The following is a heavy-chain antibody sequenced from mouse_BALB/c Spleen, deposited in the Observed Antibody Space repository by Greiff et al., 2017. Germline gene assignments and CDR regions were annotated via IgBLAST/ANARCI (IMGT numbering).Heavy chain of an antibody. V-gene: IGHV6-6*02. Sequence: EVKLVESGGGLVQPGGSMKLSCVASGFTFSNYWMNWVRQSPEKGLEWVAEIRLKSNNYATHYAESVKGRFTISRDDSKSSVYLQMNNLRAEDTGIYYCTSAYYGNYYAMDYWGQGTSVTVSS. CDR1: GFTFSNYW. J-gene: IGHJ4*01. CDR2: IRLKSNNYAT. CDR3: TSAYYGNYYAMDY. D-gene: IGHD2-10*01.